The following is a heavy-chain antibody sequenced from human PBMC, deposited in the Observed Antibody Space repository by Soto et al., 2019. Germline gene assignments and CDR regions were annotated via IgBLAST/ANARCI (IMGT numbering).Heavy chain of an antibody. Sequence: GGSLRLSCAASGFTFSSYAMSWVRQAPGKGLEWVSAISGSGGSTYYADSVKGRFTISRDNSKNTLYLQMNSLRAEDTAVYYCANSSLSGSYYISSWSAPWGQGTLVTVSP. J-gene: IGHJ5*02. CDR2: ISGSGGST. D-gene: IGHD3-10*01. V-gene: IGHV3-23*01. CDR3: ANSSLSGSYYISSWSAP. CDR1: GFTFSSYA.